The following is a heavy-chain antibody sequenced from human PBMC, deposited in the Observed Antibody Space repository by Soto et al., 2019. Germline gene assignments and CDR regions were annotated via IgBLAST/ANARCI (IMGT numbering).Heavy chain of an antibody. V-gene: IGHV1-8*01. Sequence: ASVKVSCKASGYTFTSYDINWVRQATGQGLEWMGWVNPNSGNTGYAQKFQGRVTMTRNTSISTAYMELSSLRSEDTAVYYCARGGRRGRIFSGRDGMDVWGQGTTVTVSS. D-gene: IGHD2-15*01. J-gene: IGHJ6*02. CDR2: VNPNSGNT. CDR1: GYTFTSYD. CDR3: ARGGRRGRIFSGRDGMDV.